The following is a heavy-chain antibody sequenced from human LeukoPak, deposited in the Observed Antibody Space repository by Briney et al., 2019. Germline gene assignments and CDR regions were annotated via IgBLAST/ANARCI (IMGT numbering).Heavy chain of an antibody. CDR1: RGTSRTDA. CDR2: ICLIFCTA. Sequence: SLWASCKPSRGTSRTDAISCVRQSPGPRLEWMGGICLIFCTANSAQKFQGRVTITADESPSTAYMDLSSMRSEDTAVYYCARGPRYSGYGNSYYWGQGTLVTVSS. V-gene: IGHV1-69*13. CDR3: ARGPRYSGYGNSYY. J-gene: IGHJ4*02. D-gene: IGHD5-12*01.